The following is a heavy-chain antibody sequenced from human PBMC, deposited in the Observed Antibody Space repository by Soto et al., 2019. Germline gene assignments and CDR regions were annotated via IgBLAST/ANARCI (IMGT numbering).Heavy chain of an antibody. J-gene: IGHJ1*01. CDR2: TTGSGANK. D-gene: IGHD2-15*01. CDR1: GFTFKNYG. V-gene: IGHV3-23*01. CDR3: AKDGDFGQDGPAEYYEH. Sequence: EVNLLESGGGLVQPGESLRISCVGSGFTFKNYGMTWVRQAPGKGLEWVSGTTGSGANKHYADSVRGRFTISRDNSKKTLYLEMNSLRVEDTAVYYCAKDGDFGQDGPAEYYEHWGQGTLVTVSS.